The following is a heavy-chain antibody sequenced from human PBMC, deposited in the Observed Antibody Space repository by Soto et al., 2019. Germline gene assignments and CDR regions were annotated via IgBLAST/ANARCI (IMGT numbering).Heavy chain of an antibody. CDR1: GYTFTSYA. Sequence: ASVKVSCKASGYTFTSYAMHWVRQAPGQRLEWMGWINAGNGNTKYSQKFQGRVAITRDTSASTAYMELSSLRSEDTAVYYCARTPRSAPSLYYYGMDVWGQGTTVTVSS. V-gene: IGHV1-3*01. CDR3: ARTPRSAPSLYYYGMDV. J-gene: IGHJ6*02. D-gene: IGHD2-2*01. CDR2: INAGNGNT.